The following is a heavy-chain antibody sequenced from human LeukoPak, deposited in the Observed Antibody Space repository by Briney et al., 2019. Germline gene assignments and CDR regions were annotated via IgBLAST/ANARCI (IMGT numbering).Heavy chain of an antibody. V-gene: IGHV4-34*01. D-gene: IGHD6-13*01. Sequence: SETLSLTCAVYGGSFSGYYWSWIRQPPGKGLEWIGEINHSGSTNYTPSLKSRVTISVDTSKNQFSLTLSSVTAADPAVYYCARGGWYSRRLCWFDPWGQGTLVTVSS. J-gene: IGHJ5*02. CDR1: GGSFSGYY. CDR2: INHSGST. CDR3: ARGGWYSRRLCWFDP.